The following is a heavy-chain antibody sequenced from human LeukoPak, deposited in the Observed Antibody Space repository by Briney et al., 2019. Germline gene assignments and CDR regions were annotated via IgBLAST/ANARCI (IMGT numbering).Heavy chain of an antibody. D-gene: IGHD1-26*01. V-gene: IGHV3-7*01. CDR2: IKQDGSEK. CDR1: GFTFSSYW. Sequence: GGSLRLSCAVSGFTFSSYWMSWFRQAPGKGLEWVANIKQDGSEKLYVESVKGRFTISRDNAKNSLYLQMNSLRAEDTAVYFCARDVTTGAPGADYWGQGTLVIVSS. CDR3: ARDVTTGAPGADY. J-gene: IGHJ4*02.